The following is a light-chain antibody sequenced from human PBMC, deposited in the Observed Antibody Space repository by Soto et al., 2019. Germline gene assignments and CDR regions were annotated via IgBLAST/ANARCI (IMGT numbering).Light chain of an antibody. Sequence: QSALTQPPSASGSPGQSVTISCTGTSSDVGRYNFVSWYQQHPGKAPKLMISEVTKRPSGVPDRFSGSKSGNTASLTVSGLQAEDGADYYCSSYAGSNNLIFGGGTKLTVL. CDR2: EVT. CDR3: SSYAGSNNLI. V-gene: IGLV2-8*01. J-gene: IGLJ2*01. CDR1: SSDVGRYNF.